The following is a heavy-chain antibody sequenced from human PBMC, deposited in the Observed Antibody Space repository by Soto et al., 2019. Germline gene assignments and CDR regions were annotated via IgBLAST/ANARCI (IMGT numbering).Heavy chain of an antibody. D-gene: IGHD2-2*01. J-gene: IGHJ4*02. CDR3: ARGEVLPAASLDY. CDR2: IHYSGST. Sequence: QVQLQESGPGLVKPSQTLSLTCTVSGGSISSGGYYWSWIRQRPGKGLEWIGDIHYSGSTFYNPSLKSRVTISVDTSENQFSLKLSSMTAADTAVYYCARGEVLPAASLDYWGQGTLVTVSS. V-gene: IGHV4-31*03. CDR1: GGSISSGGYY.